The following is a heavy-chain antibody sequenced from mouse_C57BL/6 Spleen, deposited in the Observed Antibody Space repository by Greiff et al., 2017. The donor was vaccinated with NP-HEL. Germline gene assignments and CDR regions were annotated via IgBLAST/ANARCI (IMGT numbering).Heavy chain of an antibody. V-gene: IGHV3-6*01. D-gene: IGHD1-1*01. J-gene: IGHJ2*01. Sequence: DVKLQESGPGLVKPSQSLSLTCSVTGYSITSGYYWNWIRQFPGNKLEWMGYISYDGSNNYNPSLKNRISITRDTSKNQFFLKLNSVTTEDTATYYCARVLLRYYFDYWGQGTTLTVSS. CDR3: ARVLLRYYFDY. CDR1: GYSITSGYY. CDR2: ISYDGSN.